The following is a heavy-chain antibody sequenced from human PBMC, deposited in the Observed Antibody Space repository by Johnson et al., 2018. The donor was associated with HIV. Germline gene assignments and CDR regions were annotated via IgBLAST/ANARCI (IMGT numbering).Heavy chain of an antibody. CDR3: SRHSPRGYIGYDAFDI. Sequence: VHLVESGGGVVRPGGSLRLSCAASGFTFDDYAMHWVRQAPGKGLEWVSGICWNSGSIGYADSVKGRFTVSRDNAKNSLDLQMSSLGPEDTAVYYCSRHSPRGYIGYDAFDIWGQGTVVTVSS. CDR2: ICWNSGSI. J-gene: IGHJ3*02. D-gene: IGHD5-12*01. CDR1: GFTFDDYA. V-gene: IGHV3-9*01.